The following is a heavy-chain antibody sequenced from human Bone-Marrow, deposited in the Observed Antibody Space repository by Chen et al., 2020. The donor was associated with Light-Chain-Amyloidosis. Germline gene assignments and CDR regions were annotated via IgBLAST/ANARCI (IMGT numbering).Heavy chain of an antibody. CDR1: GFTFSDYW. CDR2: IRQDGSVK. J-gene: IGHJ5*02. V-gene: IGHV3-7*03. CDR3: ARERSCNNNNCYGYNWFEP. Sequence: EVQLVESGGGLVQPGGSLTLSCAASGFTFSDYWISWLRQAPGKGPEWVANIRQDGSVKYYVDSVQGRFTISRDNAKKSLFLQMNGLRAEDTAVHYCARERSCNNNNCYGYNWFEPWGQGTLVTVSS. D-gene: IGHD2-2*01.